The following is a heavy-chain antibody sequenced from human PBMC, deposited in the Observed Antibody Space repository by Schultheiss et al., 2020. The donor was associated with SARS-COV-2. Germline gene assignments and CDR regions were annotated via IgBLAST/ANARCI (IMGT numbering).Heavy chain of an antibody. CDR1: GFTFGDYA. Sequence: GGSLRLSCTASGFTFGDYAMSWFRQAPGKGLEWVSAISGSGGSTYYADSVKGRFTISRDNSKNTLYLQMNSLRAEDTAVYYCAKGRVAGPDYWGQGTLVTVSS. CDR2: ISGSGGST. CDR3: AKGRVAGPDY. V-gene: IGHV3-23*01. J-gene: IGHJ4*02. D-gene: IGHD6-19*01.